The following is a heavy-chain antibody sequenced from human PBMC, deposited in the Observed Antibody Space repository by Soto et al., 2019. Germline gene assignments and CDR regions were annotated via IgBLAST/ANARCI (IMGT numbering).Heavy chain of an antibody. Sequence: PSETLSLTCTVSGGSISSSSYYWGWIRQPPGKGLEWIGSIYYSGSTYYNPSLKSRVTISVDTSKNQFSLKLSSVTAADTAVYYCARQREDFWSGYYMGPSCPFDYWGQGTLVTVSS. CDR3: ARQREDFWSGYYMGPSCPFDY. CDR2: IYYSGST. J-gene: IGHJ4*02. D-gene: IGHD3-3*01. CDR1: GGSISSSSYY. V-gene: IGHV4-39*01.